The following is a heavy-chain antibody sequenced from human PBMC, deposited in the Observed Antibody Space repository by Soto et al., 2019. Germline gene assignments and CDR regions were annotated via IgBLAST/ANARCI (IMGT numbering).Heavy chain of an antibody. Sequence: GGSLRLSCAASGFTFSSYGMHWVRQAPGKGLEWVAVISYDGSNKYYADSVKGRFTISRDNSKNTLYLQMNSLRAEDTAVYYCAKDELRVLLPAVRDEREPGDWAFDIWGQGTMVTVSS. J-gene: IGHJ3*02. V-gene: IGHV3-30*18. CDR1: GFTFSSYG. D-gene: IGHD1-26*01. CDR3: AKDELRVLLPAVRDEREPGDWAFDI. CDR2: ISYDGSNK.